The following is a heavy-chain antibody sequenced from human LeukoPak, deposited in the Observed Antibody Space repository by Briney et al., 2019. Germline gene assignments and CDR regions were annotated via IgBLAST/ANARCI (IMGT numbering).Heavy chain of an antibody. Sequence: GGALRLSCAPSGFKFDTYAMHSVRQAPGKGLEWVALISYDGGNIYYGDSVRGRFTISRENDNNMLYLQMNRLRPEDTAVYYCARDPPFGNGWSQNFFDYWGQGTLVIVSS. CDR2: ISYDGGNI. D-gene: IGHD6-19*01. CDR3: ARDPPFGNGWSQNFFDY. V-gene: IGHV3-30*04. CDR1: GFKFDTYA. J-gene: IGHJ4*02.